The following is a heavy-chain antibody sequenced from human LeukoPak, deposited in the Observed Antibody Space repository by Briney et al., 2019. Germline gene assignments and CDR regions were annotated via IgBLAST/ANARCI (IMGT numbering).Heavy chain of an antibody. CDR3: ARHDSYIPY. CDR1: GFTFTNYA. Sequence: GGSLRLSCAASGFTFTNYAMSWVRQGPGKGLEWVSGISDVEKIPYYSDSVKGRFTISRDNSKKTVYLQMNNLRAEDTAVYFCARHDSYIPYWGQGIPVTVSS. J-gene: IGHJ4*02. D-gene: IGHD3-10*01. CDR2: ISDVEKIP. V-gene: IGHV3-23*01.